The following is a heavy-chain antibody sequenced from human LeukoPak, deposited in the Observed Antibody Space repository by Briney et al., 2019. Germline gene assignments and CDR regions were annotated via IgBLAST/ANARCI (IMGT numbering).Heavy chain of an antibody. CDR3: ARDAEGDGYRNMGSYFDY. D-gene: IGHD5-24*01. Sequence: GGSLRLSCAASGFTVSSNYMSWVRQAPGKGLEWVAVISYDGSNKYYVDSVKGRFTISRDNSKNTLYLQMNTLRAEDTAVYYCARDAEGDGYRNMGSYFDYWGQGTLVTVSS. V-gene: IGHV3-30-3*01. CDR2: ISYDGSNK. J-gene: IGHJ4*02. CDR1: GFTVSSNY.